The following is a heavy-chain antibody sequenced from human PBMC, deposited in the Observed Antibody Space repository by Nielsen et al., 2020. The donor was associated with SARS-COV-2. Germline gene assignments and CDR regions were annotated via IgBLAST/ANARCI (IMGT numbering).Heavy chain of an antibody. D-gene: IGHD3-3*01. CDR2: ISSSSSTI. CDR1: GFTFSSYS. CDR3: ARDKGGIYAYYDFWSGYYTKPYYYGMDV. V-gene: IGHV3-48*04. Sequence: GESLKISCAASGFTFSSYSMNWVRQAPGKGLEWVSYISSSSSTIYYADSVKGRFTISRDNAKNSLYLQMNSLRAEDTAVYYCARDKGGIYAYYDFWSGYYTKPYYYGMDVWGQGTTVTVSS. J-gene: IGHJ6*02.